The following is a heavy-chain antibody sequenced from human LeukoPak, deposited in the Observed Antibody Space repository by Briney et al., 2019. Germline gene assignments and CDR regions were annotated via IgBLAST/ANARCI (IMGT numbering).Heavy chain of an antibody. CDR3: ARQPPGEGDAFDI. V-gene: IGHV5-51*01. Sequence: PGEPLKISCKGSGYRFTTFWIGWVRQMPEKGLEWMGIIYPGDSDTRYSPSFQGQVTISADKSISTAYLQWSSLKASDTAMYYCARQPPGEGDAFDIWGQGTMITVSS. CDR1: GYRFTTFW. D-gene: IGHD7-27*01. J-gene: IGHJ3*02. CDR2: IYPGDSDT.